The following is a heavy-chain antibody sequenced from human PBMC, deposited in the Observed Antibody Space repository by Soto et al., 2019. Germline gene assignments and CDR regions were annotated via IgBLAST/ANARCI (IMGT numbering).Heavy chain of an antibody. V-gene: IGHV1-18*01. Sequence: QVQLVQSGAEVKKPGASVTVSCKASGYTFNTYAITWVRQAPGQGLEWMGWISAYNGNTKYEQKHQGRVTMTTDTSTTTAYMELRGLRSDDTAIYYCARDGYGMDVWGQGTTVTVSS. CDR1: GYTFNTYA. CDR3: ARDGYGMDV. CDR2: ISAYNGNT. J-gene: IGHJ6*02.